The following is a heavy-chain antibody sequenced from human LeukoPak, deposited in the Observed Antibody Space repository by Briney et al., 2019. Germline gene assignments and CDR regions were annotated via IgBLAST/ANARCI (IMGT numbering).Heavy chain of an antibody. V-gene: IGHV4-4*02. CDR2: IYHSGST. CDR1: GGSISSSNW. D-gene: IGHD3-10*01. Sequence: PSGTLSLTCAVSGGSISSSNWWSWVRQPPGKGLEWIGEIYHSGSTNYNPSPKSRVTISVDKSKNQFSLKLSSVTAADTAVYYCARASWFGESYGAFDIWGQGTMVTVSS. CDR3: ARASWFGESYGAFDI. J-gene: IGHJ3*02.